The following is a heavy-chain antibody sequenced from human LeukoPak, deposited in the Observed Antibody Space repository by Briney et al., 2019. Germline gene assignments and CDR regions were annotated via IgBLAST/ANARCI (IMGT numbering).Heavy chain of an antibody. D-gene: IGHD3-22*01. CDR1: GASISRYY. V-gene: IGHV4-59*08. CDR2: IYYSGSP. CDR3: VRRGSSGYYIDY. J-gene: IGHJ4*02. Sequence: ASETLSLTCTVSGASISRYYWSWIRQPPGRGLEWIGYIYYSGSPSYNPSLKSRVTISVDTSKNQFSLKLNSVTAADTAVYYCVRRGSSGYYIDYWGQGTLVTVSS.